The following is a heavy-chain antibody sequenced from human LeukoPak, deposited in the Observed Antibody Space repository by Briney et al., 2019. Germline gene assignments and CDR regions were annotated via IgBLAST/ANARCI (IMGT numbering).Heavy chain of an antibody. CDR1: GFTFSSYW. D-gene: IGHD3-10*01. V-gene: IGHV3-7*03. Sequence: GGSLRLSCAASGFTFSSYWMSWVRQAPGKGLEWVANIKQDGSEKYYVDSVEGRFTISRDNFKNTLYLQMNSLRAEDTAIYYCAKDGSALWFGELSSYFDYWGQGTLVTVSS. CDR3: AKDGSALWFGELSSYFDY. J-gene: IGHJ4*02. CDR2: IKQDGSEK.